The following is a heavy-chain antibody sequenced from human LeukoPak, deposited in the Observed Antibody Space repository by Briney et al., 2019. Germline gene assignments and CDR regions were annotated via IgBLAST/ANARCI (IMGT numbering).Heavy chain of an antibody. CDR3: ARYRSYSSSWYQFDY. CDR1: GGSFSTYY. Sequence: KSSETLSLTCAVYGGSFSTYYWSWIRQPPGKGLEWIGEINHSGSTNYNPSLKSRVAISIDTSKNQFSLKLSSVTAADTAVYYCARYRSYSSSWYQFDYWGQGTLVTVSS. V-gene: IGHV4-34*01. CDR2: INHSGST. D-gene: IGHD6-13*01. J-gene: IGHJ4*02.